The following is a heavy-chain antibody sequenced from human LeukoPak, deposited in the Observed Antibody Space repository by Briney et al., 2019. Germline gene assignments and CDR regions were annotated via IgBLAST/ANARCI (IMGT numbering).Heavy chain of an antibody. CDR1: GYTLTELS. J-gene: IGHJ4*02. CDR3: ARASRAGGFDY. Sequence: ASVKVSCKVSGYTLTELSMHWVRQAPGQGLEWMGIINPSGGSTGYAQMFQGRVTMTRDTSTSTVYMELSILRSEDTAVYYCARASRAGGFDYWGQGTLVTVSS. D-gene: IGHD6-13*01. V-gene: IGHV1-46*01. CDR2: INPSGGST.